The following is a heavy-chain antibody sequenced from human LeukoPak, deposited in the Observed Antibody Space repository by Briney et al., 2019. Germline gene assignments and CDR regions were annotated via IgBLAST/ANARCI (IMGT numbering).Heavy chain of an antibody. D-gene: IGHD3-3*01. CDR3: AKVSNFWSGYYHFDY. J-gene: IGHJ4*02. CDR2: ISGSGGST. Sequence: GGSLRLSCAASGFTFSSYAMSWVRQAPGKGLEWVSAISGSGGSTYYADSVKGRFTISRDNSKNTLYLQMNSLRAEDTAVYYCAKVSNFWSGYYHFDYWGQGTLVTVSS. V-gene: IGHV3-23*01. CDR1: GFTFSSYA.